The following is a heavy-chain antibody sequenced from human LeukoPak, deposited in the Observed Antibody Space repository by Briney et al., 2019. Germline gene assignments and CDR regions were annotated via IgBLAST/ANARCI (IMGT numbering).Heavy chain of an antibody. V-gene: IGHV1-8*01. J-gene: IGHJ5*02. D-gene: IGHD3-9*01. CDR1: GYTFTSYD. CDR3: AGAYYDILTGYYTNWFDP. Sequence: ASVKVSCKASGYTFTSYDINWVRQATGQGLECMGWMNPNSGNTGYAQKFQGRVTMTRNTSISTAYMELSSLRSEDTAVYYCAGAYYDILTGYYTNWFDPWGQGTLVTVSS. CDR2: MNPNSGNT.